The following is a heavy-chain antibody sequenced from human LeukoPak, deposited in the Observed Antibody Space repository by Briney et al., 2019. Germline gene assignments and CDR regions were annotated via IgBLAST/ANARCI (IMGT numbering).Heavy chain of an antibody. Sequence: ASVKVSCKASGYTFTSYDINWVRQATGQGLEWMGWMNPNSGNTGYAQKFQGRVTMTRNTSISTAYMELSSLRSEDTAVYYCARAGTERYCSSTSCSELYYYYYGMDVWGQGTTVTVSS. CDR3: ARAGTERYCSSTSCSELYYYYYGMDV. J-gene: IGHJ6*02. CDR1: GYTFTSYD. V-gene: IGHV1-8*02. CDR2: MNPNSGNT. D-gene: IGHD2-2*01.